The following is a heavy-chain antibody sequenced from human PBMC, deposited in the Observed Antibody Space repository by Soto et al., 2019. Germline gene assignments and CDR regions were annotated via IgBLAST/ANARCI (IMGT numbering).Heavy chain of an antibody. D-gene: IGHD2-21*01. J-gene: IGHJ6*02. CDR1: GGTFSSYA. V-gene: IGHV1-69*01. CDR2: IIPIFGTA. CDR3: GARDSDGYSYYCGMDV. Sequence: QVQLVQSGGEVKKPGSSVKVSCKASGGTFSSYAISWVRQAPGQGLEWMGGIIPIFGTANYAQKFQGRVTITADESTSTAYMELSGLRSEDTAEYYCGARDSDGYSYYCGMDVWGQGTTVSVSS.